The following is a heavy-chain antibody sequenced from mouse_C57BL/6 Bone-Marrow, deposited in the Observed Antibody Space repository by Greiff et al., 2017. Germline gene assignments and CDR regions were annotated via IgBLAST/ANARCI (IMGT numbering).Heavy chain of an antibody. CDR2: IYPGGGYT. CDR3: ARSPPDYYGSSCGWYFDV. Sequence: VQLQQSGAELVRPGTSVKMSCKASGYTFTNYWIGWAKQRPGHGLEWIGDIYPGGGYTNYNEKFKGKATLTADKSSSTAYMQFSSLTSADSAIYYCARSPPDYYGSSCGWYFDVGGTGTTVTVSS. D-gene: IGHD1-1*01. CDR1: GYTFTNYW. J-gene: IGHJ1*03. V-gene: IGHV1-63*01.